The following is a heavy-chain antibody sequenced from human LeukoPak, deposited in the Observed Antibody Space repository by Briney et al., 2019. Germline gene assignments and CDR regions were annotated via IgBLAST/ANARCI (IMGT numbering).Heavy chain of an antibody. CDR3: AKSNYDDSTPSDY. D-gene: IGHD4-17*01. CDR1: GFTFSSYA. Sequence: PGGSLRLSCAASGFTFSSYAMSWVRQAPGKGLEWVSSINGRGGSTYYADSVKGRFTISRDNSKNTLYLQMNSLRAGDTAVYYCAKSNYDDSTPSDYGGQGTRVTVPS. J-gene: IGHJ4*02. CDR2: INGRGGST. V-gene: IGHV3-23*01.